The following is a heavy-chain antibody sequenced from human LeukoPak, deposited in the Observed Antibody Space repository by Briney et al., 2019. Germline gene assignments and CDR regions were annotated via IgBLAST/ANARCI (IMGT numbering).Heavy chain of an antibody. Sequence: PGGSLRLSCAASGFTFSSYSMNWVRQAPGKGLEWVGRIKSKTDGGTTDYAAPVKGRFTISRDDSKNTLYLQMNSLKTEDTAVYYCTTGEILEPDTFGGVIGPYWGQGTLVTVSS. D-gene: IGHD3-16*02. CDR3: TTGEILEPDTFGGVIGPY. CDR1: GFTFSSYS. J-gene: IGHJ4*02. V-gene: IGHV3-15*01. CDR2: IKSKTDGGTT.